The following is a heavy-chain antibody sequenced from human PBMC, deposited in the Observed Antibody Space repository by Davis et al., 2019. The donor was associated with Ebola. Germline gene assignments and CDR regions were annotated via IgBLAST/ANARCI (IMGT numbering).Heavy chain of an antibody. V-gene: IGHV1-18*01. D-gene: IGHD6-13*01. J-gene: IGHJ5*02. CDR3: ARDLTAGTGWFDP. CDR2: ISALNGNT. CDR1: GYNFTNYG. Sequence: ASVKVSCKTSGYNFTNYGISWVRQAPGQGFEWMGWISALNGNTHYSQKLQGRVTMTTDTSTSTAYMELRSLRSDDTAVYYCARDLTAGTGWFDPWGQGTLVTVSS.